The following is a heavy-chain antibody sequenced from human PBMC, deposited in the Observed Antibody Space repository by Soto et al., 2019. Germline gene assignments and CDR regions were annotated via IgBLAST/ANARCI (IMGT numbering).Heavy chain of an antibody. CDR2: ISSSSYI. J-gene: IGHJ4*02. V-gene: IGHV3-21*01. CDR3: ARDVEDEGIFDY. CDR1: GFTFSSYS. Sequence: GGSLRLSCAASGFTFSSYSMNWVRQAPGKGLEWVSSISSSSYIYYADSVKGRFTISRDNAKNSLYLQMNSLRAEDTAVYYCARDVEDEGIFDYWSQGTLVTVSS.